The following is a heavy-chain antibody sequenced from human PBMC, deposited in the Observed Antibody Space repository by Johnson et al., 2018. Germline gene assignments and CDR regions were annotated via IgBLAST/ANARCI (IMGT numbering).Heavy chain of an antibody. J-gene: IGHJ3*02. D-gene: IGHD5-18*01. V-gene: IGHV4-59*01. CDR3: AKDFYYYTPMDFAGAFDI. Sequence: QLQESGPGLVKPSETLSLTCTVSGGSISSYYWSWIRQPPGKGLEWIGYIYYSGSTNYNPSLKSRVTISVDTSKNQFSLKLSSVTAADTAVYYCAKDFYYYTPMDFAGAFDIWGLGTMVSVSS. CDR1: GGSISSYY. CDR2: IYYSGST.